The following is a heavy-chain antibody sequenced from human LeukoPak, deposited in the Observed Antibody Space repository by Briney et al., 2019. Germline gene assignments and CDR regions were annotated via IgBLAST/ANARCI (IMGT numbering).Heavy chain of an antibody. CDR2: INPNSGGT. Sequence: VASVKVSCKASGYTFTGYYMHWVRQAPGQGLEWMGWINPNSGGTNYAQKFQGRVTMTRDTSISTAYMELSGLRSDDTAVYYCARDGGGLNDIHADYWGQGTLVTVSS. CDR1: GYTFTGYY. CDR3: ARDGGGLNDIHADY. V-gene: IGHV1-2*02. J-gene: IGHJ4*02. D-gene: IGHD3-9*01.